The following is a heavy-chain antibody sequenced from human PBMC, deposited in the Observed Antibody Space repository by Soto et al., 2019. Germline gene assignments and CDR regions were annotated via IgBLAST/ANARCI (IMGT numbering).Heavy chain of an antibody. CDR1: GLTFSTSA. J-gene: IGHJ4*02. CDR3: AAKDVRWDAFDY. V-gene: IGHV1-58*01. CDR2: VVVGSGVT. Sequence: ASVKVSCKTSGLTFSTSAVQWVRQARGQRLEWIGWVVVGSGVTNYTQEFQGRVTITTDMSTRTVYMEMSSLRSEDTAVYYCAAKDVRWDAFDYWGQGALVTVSS. D-gene: IGHD1-26*01.